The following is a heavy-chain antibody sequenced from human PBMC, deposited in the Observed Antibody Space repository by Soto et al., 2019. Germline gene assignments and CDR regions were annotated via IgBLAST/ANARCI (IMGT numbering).Heavy chain of an antibody. V-gene: IGHV1-18*01. CDR2: ISAYNGNT. Sequence: ASVKVSCKASGYTFTSYGISWVRQAPGQGLEWMGWISAYNGNTKYAQKLQGRVTMTTDTSTSTAYMELRSLRSVTAADTAAYYCARVPGIEMSTTFFDYWGQGILVTVSS. J-gene: IGHJ4*02. CDR3: ARVPGIEMSTTFFDY. D-gene: IGHD1-1*01. CDR1: GYTFTSYG.